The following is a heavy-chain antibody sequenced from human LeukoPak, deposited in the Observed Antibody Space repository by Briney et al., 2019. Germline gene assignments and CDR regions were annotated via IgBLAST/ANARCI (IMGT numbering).Heavy chain of an antibody. CDR3: AKSRGGYYDSSGSPY. J-gene: IGHJ4*02. CDR1: GFTFSSYA. CDR2: ISGSGGST. Sequence: GGSLRLSCAASGFTFSSYAMSWVRQAPGKGLEWVSAISGSGGSTYYADSVKGRFTISRDNSKNTLYLQMNSLRAEDTAVYYCAKSRGGYYDSSGSPYWGQGTLVSVSS. D-gene: IGHD3-22*01. V-gene: IGHV3-23*01.